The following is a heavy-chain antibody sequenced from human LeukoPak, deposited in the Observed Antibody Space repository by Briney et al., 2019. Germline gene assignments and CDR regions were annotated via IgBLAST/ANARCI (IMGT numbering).Heavy chain of an antibody. Sequence: KPSETLSLTCAVYGGSFSGYYWSWIRQPPGKGLEWIGEINHSGSTNYNPSLKSRVIISVDTSKNQFSLKLSSVTAADTAVYYCARAPLRYFDWSPDWFDPWGQGTLVTVSS. J-gene: IGHJ5*02. CDR2: INHSGST. CDR1: GGSFSGYY. V-gene: IGHV4-34*01. CDR3: ARAPLRYFDWSPDWFDP. D-gene: IGHD3-9*01.